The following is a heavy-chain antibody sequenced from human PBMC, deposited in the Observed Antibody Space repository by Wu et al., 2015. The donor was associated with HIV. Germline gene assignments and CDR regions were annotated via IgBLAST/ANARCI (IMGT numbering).Heavy chain of an antibody. V-gene: IGHV1-2*02. J-gene: IGHJ3*02. D-gene: IGHD4-17*01. CDR2: INPNSGGT. Sequence: QVQLVQSGAEVKKPGASVKVSCKASGYTFTGYYMHWVRQAPGQGLEWMGWINPNSGGTNYAQKFQGRVTMTRDTSISTAYMELSRLRSDDTAVYYCARGSSGDYVETDAFDIWGQGTMVTVSS. CDR3: ARGSSGDYVETDAFDI. CDR1: GYTFTGYY.